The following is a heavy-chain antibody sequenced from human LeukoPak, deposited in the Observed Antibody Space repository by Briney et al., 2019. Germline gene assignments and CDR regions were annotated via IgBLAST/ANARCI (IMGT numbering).Heavy chain of an antibody. CDR2: ISGSGGST. CDR3: AKLGLIVVVPAAIRGPFDY. D-gene: IGHD2-2*01. CDR1: GFTFSSYA. Sequence: GGSLRLSCAASGFTFSSYAMRWVRQAPGTGLEWASTISGSGGSTYYADSVKGRFTISRDNSKNTLYLQMNSLRAEDTAVYYCAKLGLIVVVPAAIRGPFDYWGQGTLVTVSS. V-gene: IGHV3-23*01. J-gene: IGHJ4*02.